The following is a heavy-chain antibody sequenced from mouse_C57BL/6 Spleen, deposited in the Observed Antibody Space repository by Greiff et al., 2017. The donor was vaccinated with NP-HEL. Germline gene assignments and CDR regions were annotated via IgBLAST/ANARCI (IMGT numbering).Heavy chain of an antibody. CDR2: IDPSDSET. Sequence: VQLQQPGAELVRPGSSVKLSCKASGYTFTSYWMHWVKQRPIQGLEWIGNIDPSDSETHYNQKFKDKATLTVDKSSSTAYMQLSSLTSEDSAVYYCARPSSSNYAMDYWGQGTSVTVSS. J-gene: IGHJ4*01. CDR3: ARPSSSNYAMDY. V-gene: IGHV1-52*01. D-gene: IGHD3-2*02. CDR1: GYTFTSYW.